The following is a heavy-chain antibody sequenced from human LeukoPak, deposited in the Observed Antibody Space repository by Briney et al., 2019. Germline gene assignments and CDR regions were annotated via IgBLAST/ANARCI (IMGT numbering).Heavy chain of an antibody. CDR2: MNPNSGNT. D-gene: IGHD3-22*01. Sequence: ASVKVSCKASGYTFTGYYMHWVRQAPGQGLEWMGWMNPNSGNTGYAQKFQGRVTMTRNTSISTAYMELSSLRSEDTAVYYCARPYDSSGYDYAFDIWGQGTMVTVSS. J-gene: IGHJ3*02. CDR1: GYTFTGYY. V-gene: IGHV1-8*02. CDR3: ARPYDSSGYDYAFDI.